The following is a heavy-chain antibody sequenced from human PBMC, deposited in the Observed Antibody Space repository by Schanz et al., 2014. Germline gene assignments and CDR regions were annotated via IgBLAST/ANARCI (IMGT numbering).Heavy chain of an antibody. CDR3: AKERVPDSMNYYGMDV. V-gene: IGHV3-21*01. J-gene: IGHJ6*02. CDR1: GFSFSLYT. CDR2: ISYDSLTL. D-gene: IGHD2-2*01. Sequence: EVQLVESGGGLVKPGGSLRLSCATSGFSFSLYTMNWVRQAPGKGLEWVSSISYDSLTLYYGDSVKGRFTVSRDNAKSSLYLQLNSLRAEDTAVYYCAKERVPDSMNYYGMDVWGQGTTVTVAS.